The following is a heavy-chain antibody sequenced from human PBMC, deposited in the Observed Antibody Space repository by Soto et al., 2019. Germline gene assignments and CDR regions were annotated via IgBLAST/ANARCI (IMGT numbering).Heavy chain of an antibody. V-gene: IGHV1-46*01. CDR3: TKETGGFEF. J-gene: IGHJ4*02. Sequence: QVQLVQSGAGVQEPGASVSLSCMASGHALSHNYVHWVRLTPGQGLEWMGFINPATAYTVSAQKFQGRVTLTRDTSTTTFYMELSSLTSDDTAAYFCTKETGGFEFWGQGALVAVS. CDR1: GHALSHNY. D-gene: IGHD1-1*01. CDR2: INPATAYT.